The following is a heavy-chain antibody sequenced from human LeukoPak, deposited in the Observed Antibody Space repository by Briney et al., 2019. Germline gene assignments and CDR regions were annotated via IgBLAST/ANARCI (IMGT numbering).Heavy chain of an antibody. CDR2: IRSKAYGGTT. J-gene: IGHJ5*02. D-gene: IGHD2-2*01. V-gene: IGHV3-49*04. CDR1: GFTFGDYA. Sequence: GGSLRLSCTASGFTFGDYAMSWVRQAPGKGLEWVGFIRSKAYGGTTEYAASVKGRFTISRDDSKSIAYLQMNSLKTEDTAAYYCTRVVVVVPAAMGLLGGWFDPWGQGTLVTVSS. CDR3: TRVVVVVPAAMGLLGGWFDP.